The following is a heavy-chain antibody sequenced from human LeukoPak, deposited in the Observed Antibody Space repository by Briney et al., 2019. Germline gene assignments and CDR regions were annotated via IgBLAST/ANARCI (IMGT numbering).Heavy chain of an antibody. Sequence: ASVKVSCKASGYIFTSDGISWVRQAPGQGLEWMGWISAYNGNTNYAQKLQGRVTMTTDTSTSTAYMELRSLRSDDTAVYYCARCDPMMSPWDYWGQGTLVTVSS. J-gene: IGHJ4*02. CDR3: ARCDPMMSPWDY. D-gene: IGHD3-22*01. CDR2: ISAYNGNT. V-gene: IGHV1-18*01. CDR1: GYIFTSDG.